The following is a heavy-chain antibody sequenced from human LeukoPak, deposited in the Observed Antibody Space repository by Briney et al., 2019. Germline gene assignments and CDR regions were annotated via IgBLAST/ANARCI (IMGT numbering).Heavy chain of an antibody. J-gene: IGHJ6*02. Sequence: GGSLRLSCAASGFTFSSYAMSWVRQAPGKGLEWVSAISGSGGSTYYADSVKGRFTISRDNSKNTLYLQMNSLRAEDTAVYYCAERDGDHVYYYGMDVWGQGTTVTVSS. CDR2: ISGSGGST. D-gene: IGHD4-17*01. V-gene: IGHV3-23*01. CDR3: AERDGDHVYYYGMDV. CDR1: GFTFSSYA.